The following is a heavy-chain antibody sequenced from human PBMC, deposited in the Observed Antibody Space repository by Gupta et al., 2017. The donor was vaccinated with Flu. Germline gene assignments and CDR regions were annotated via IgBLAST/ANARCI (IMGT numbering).Heavy chain of an antibody. J-gene: IGHJ4*02. CDR3: VRDIPLVGAIYYFDY. D-gene: IGHD1-26*01. Sequence: EVQLVEAGGGWVQPGGSLRLPCGAPGFPLSSSWMIWARRAPGKGLEWVANINRDGSEKFYVDSVEGRLTVSRDNAKNSLYLQMNSLRAEDTAVYCCVRDIPLVGAIYYFDYWGQGTLVTVSS. V-gene: IGHV3-7*01. CDR1: GFPLSSSW. CDR2: INRDGSEK.